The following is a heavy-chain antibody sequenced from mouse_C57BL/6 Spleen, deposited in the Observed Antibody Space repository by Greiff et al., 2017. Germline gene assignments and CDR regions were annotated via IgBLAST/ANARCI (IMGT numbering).Heavy chain of an antibody. V-gene: IGHV1-74*01. CDR1: GYTFTSYW. J-gene: IGHJ2*01. CDR2: IHPSDSDT. CDR3: AIGWDVEYFDY. Sequence: VKLQQPGAELVKPGASVKVSCKASGYTFTSYWMHWVKQRPGQGLEWIGRIHPSDSDTNYNQQFKGKATLTVDKSSSTAYMQVSSLTSEDSAVYYCAIGWDVEYFDYWGQGTTLTVSS. D-gene: IGHD4-1*01.